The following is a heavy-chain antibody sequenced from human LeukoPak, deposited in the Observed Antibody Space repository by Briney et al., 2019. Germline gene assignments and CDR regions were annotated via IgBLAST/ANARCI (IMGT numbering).Heavy chain of an antibody. D-gene: IGHD4-11*01. CDR1: GYTFSDYY. CDR2: INPNSGDT. Sequence: APVKVSCKASGYTFSDYYMHWVRQAPGQGLEWMGWINPNSGDTHYAQMFQGRVTMTRDTSINAAYMELRRVRSDDTAVYYCAKSAQYSSAWFTGCFDYWGQGSLVTVSS. J-gene: IGHJ4*02. V-gene: IGHV1-2*02. CDR3: AKSAQYSSAWFTGCFDY.